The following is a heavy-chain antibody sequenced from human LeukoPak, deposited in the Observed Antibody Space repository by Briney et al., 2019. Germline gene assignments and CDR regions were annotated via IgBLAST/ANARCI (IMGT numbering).Heavy chain of an antibody. D-gene: IGHD1-20*01. CDR2: IKSDGITI. CDR3: LRDLNWSLDQ. V-gene: IGHV3-74*01. Sequence: PGGSLRLSCAASGFTFNNYMMHWVRQAPGKGLVWVSRIKSDGITITYADSVKGRFTISRDNAKNTLYLQMNSLRAEDTAVYYCLRDLNWSLDQWGQGTLVTVSS. CDR1: GFTFNNYM. J-gene: IGHJ4*02.